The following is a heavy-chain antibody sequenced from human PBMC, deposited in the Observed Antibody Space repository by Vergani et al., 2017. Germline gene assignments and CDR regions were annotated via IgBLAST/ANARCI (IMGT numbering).Heavy chain of an antibody. J-gene: IGHJ6*02. CDR1: VGTFCSYA. CDR2: IIPISGPA. D-gene: IGHD5-12*01. V-gene: IGHV1-69*01. Sequence: VQRVHCGAEGKKPGSSVKVSCKASVGTFCSYAVSGVRQAPGGGVEWMGGIIPISGPANCGQRFQGRVTITADESTSTAYMELGILRSADTAVYFCAGGDPYSRYYYYGIDVWSRGTTVSVSS. CDR3: AGGDPYSRYYYYGIDV.